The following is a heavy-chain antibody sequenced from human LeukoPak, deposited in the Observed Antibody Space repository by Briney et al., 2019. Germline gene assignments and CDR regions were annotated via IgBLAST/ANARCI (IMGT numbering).Heavy chain of an antibody. CDR2: INPSGGST. CDR3: ARDAPFKYGSSTSCSGFDY. J-gene: IGHJ4*02. D-gene: IGHD2-2*01. CDR1: GYTFTSYY. Sequence: ASVKVSCKASGYTFTSYYMHWVRQAPGQGLEWMGIINPSGGSTSYAQKFQGRVTMTRDTSPSTVYMELSGLRSEDTAVYYCARDAPFKYGSSTSCSGFDYWGQGTLVTVSS. V-gene: IGHV1-46*03.